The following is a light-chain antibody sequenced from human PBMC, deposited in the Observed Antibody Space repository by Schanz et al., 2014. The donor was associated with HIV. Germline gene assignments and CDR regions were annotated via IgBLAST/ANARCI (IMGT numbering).Light chain of an antibody. CDR1: QSVGSD. CDR2: AAS. V-gene: IGKV3-15*01. Sequence: ELMMTQSPATLSVSPGERATLSCRASQSVGSDLAWYQQKPGQAPTLLIYAASTRATGIPARFSGSGSGTEFTLTISSLQSEDFAVYYCQQYNNWPPACTFGQGTKLEIK. J-gene: IGKJ2*02. CDR3: QQYNNWPPACT.